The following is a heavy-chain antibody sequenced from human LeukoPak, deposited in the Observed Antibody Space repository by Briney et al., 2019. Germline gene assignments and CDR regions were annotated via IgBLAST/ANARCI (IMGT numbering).Heavy chain of an antibody. CDR1: GFTFTSYD. CDR3: ARGGESSVNDY. V-gene: IGHV3-21*01. D-gene: IGHD2-21*01. Sequence: GGSLRLSCAASGFTFTSYDMNWLRQAPGKGLERVSSITSRRGYIYYADSVKGRFTISRDNAKKSLYLQMNSLRAEDTAVYYCARGGESSVNDYWGQGILVTVSS. CDR2: ITSRRGYI. J-gene: IGHJ4*02.